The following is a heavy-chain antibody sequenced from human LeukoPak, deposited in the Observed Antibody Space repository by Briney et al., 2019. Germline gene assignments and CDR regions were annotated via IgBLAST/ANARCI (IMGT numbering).Heavy chain of an antibody. V-gene: IGHV4-31*03. D-gene: IGHD6-13*01. CDR1: GGSISSGGYY. CDR3: AKYSSSWYSGENWFDP. Sequence: SQTLSLTCTVSGGSISSGGYYWSWIRQHPGKGLEWIGYIYYSGSTYYNPSLKSRVTISVDTSKNQFSLKLSSVTAADTAAYYCAKYSSSWYSGENWFDPWGQGTLVTVSS. J-gene: IGHJ5*02. CDR2: IYYSGST.